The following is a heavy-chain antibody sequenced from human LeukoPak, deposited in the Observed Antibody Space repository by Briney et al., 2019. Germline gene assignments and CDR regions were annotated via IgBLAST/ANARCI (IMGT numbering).Heavy chain of an antibody. D-gene: IGHD6-13*01. Sequence: SETLSLTCTVSGGSISSYYWSWIRQPPGKGLEWIGYIYYSGRTNYNPSLKSRVTISVDTSKNQFSLKLSSVTAADTAVYYCARYSSHIFFDYWGQGTLVTVSS. J-gene: IGHJ4*02. CDR3: ARYSSHIFFDY. V-gene: IGHV4-59*08. CDR1: GGSISSYY. CDR2: IYYSGRT.